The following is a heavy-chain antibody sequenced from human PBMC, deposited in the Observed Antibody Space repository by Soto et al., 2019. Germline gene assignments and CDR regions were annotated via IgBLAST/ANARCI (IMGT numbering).Heavy chain of an antibody. Sequence: SETLSLTCTVSGGSISSYYWSWIRQPPGKGLEWIGYIYYSGSTNYNPSLKSRVTISVDTSKNQFSLKLSSVTAADTAVYYCARVSSSVIPGVYYYYYMDVWGKGTTVTVSS. CDR2: IYYSGST. CDR3: ARVSSSVIPGVYYYYYMDV. CDR1: GGSISSYY. V-gene: IGHV4-59*01. J-gene: IGHJ6*03. D-gene: IGHD6-6*01.